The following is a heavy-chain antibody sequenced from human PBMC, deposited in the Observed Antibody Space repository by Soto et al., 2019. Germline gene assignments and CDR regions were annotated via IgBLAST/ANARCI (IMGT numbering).Heavy chain of an antibody. CDR3: ARDEGDSSSWYQYYFDY. D-gene: IGHD6-13*01. V-gene: IGHV1-69*13. CDR2: IIPIFGTA. CDR1: GGTFSSYA. J-gene: IGHJ4*02. Sequence: SVKVSCKASGGTFSSYAISWVRQAPGQGLEWMGGIIPIFGTANYAQKFQGRVTITADESTSTAYMELSSLRSEDTAVYYCARDEGDSSSWYQYYFDYWGQGTLVTVPQ.